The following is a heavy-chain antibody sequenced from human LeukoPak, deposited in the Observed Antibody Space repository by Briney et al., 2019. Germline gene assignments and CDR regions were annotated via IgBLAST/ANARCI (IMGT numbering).Heavy chain of an antibody. CDR3: ARLATTVTTNWYFDL. V-gene: IGHV4-59*08. D-gene: IGHD4-17*01. CDR2: IYYSGST. J-gene: IGHJ2*01. Sequence: SETLSLTCTVSGGSIKSYYWSWIRQSPGKGLEWIGYIYYSGSTNYNPSLKSRVTISVDTSKNQFSLKLSSVTAADTAVYYCARLATTVTTNWYFDLCGRGTLVTVPS. CDR1: GGSIKSYY.